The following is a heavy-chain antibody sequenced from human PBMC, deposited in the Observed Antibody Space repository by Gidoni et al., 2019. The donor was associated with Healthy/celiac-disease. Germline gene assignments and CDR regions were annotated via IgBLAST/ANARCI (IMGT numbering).Heavy chain of an antibody. Sequence: EVQLLESGGGLVQPGGSLRLSCAASGFTFSCSAMSWVRQAPGKGLEWVSAISGSGGSTYYADSVKGRFTISRDNSKNTLYLQMNSLRAEDTAVYYCAKDWAIVVVVAATPVGWFDPWGQGTLVTVSS. J-gene: IGHJ5*02. CDR1: GFTFSCSA. CDR3: AKDWAIVVVVAATPVGWFDP. D-gene: IGHD2-15*01. CDR2: ISGSGGST. V-gene: IGHV3-23*01.